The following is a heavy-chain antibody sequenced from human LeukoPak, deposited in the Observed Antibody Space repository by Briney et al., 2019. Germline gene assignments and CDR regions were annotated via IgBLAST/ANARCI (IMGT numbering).Heavy chain of an antibody. J-gene: IGHJ6*02. CDR2: ISGSGGST. V-gene: IGHV3-23*01. D-gene: IGHD3-3*01. Sequence: GGSLRLSCAASGFTFSSYAMSWVRQAPGKGLEWVSAISGSGGSTYYADSVKGRFTISRDNSKNTLYVQMNSLRAEDTAVYYCAKDSDIFGAKDYYYGMDVWGQGTTVTVSS. CDR1: GFTFSSYA. CDR3: AKDSDIFGAKDYYYGMDV.